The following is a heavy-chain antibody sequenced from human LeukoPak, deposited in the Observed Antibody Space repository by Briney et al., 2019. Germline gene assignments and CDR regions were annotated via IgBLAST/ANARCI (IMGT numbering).Heavy chain of an antibody. CDR2: IYSGGDT. D-gene: IGHD4-23*01. Sequence: GGSLRLSCAASGFIVSGNYLSWVRQAPGKGLEWVSVIYSGGDTYSADSVKGRFTISRDNAKSSLYLQMNSLRVEDTAVYYCARVTGVLRGSSDHWGQGTLVTVSS. CDR1: GFIVSGNY. J-gene: IGHJ4*02. CDR3: ARVTGVLRGSSDH. V-gene: IGHV3-66*01.